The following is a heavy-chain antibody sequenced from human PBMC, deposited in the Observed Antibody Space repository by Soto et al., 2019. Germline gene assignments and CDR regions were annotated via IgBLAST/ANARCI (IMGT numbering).Heavy chain of an antibody. V-gene: IGHV4-39*01. D-gene: IGHD2-15*01. CDR3: ASEVSSTDGMDV. J-gene: IGHJ6*02. CDR1: GDSSVSSSSYY. Sequence: PSETLSLTCTVSGDSSVSSSSYYWGWIRQPPGKGLEWIGSIYYTGNTFYSPSFRSRLTISADTSKSQFSLKLRSVTAADTATYYCASEVSSTDGMDVWGQGTTVTVSS. CDR2: IYYTGNT.